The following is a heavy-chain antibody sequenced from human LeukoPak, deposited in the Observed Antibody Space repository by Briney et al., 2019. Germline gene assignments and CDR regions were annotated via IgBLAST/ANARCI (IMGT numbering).Heavy chain of an antibody. J-gene: IGHJ4*02. V-gene: IGHV6-1*01. CDR1: GDSVSSNSAA. D-gene: IGHD4-11*01. CDR2: TYYRSMWYN. Sequence: SQTLSLTCVISGDSVSSNSAAWHWIRQSPSRGLEWLGSTYYRSMWYNDFAASVKSRITIYPDTSKNQFSLHLNSVTPEDTAVYYCARGVTYSFDYWGQGTLVTVSS. CDR3: ARGVTYSFDY.